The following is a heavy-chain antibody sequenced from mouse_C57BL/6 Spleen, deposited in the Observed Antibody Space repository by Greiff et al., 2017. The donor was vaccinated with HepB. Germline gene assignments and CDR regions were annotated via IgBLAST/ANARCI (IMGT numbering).Heavy chain of an antibody. D-gene: IGHD2-4*01. J-gene: IGHJ3*01. CDR1: GYTFTSYW. CDR2: IDPSDSYT. V-gene: IGHV1-50*01. Sequence: QVQLQQPGAELVKPGASVKLSCKASGYTFTSYWMQWVKQRPGQGLEWIGEIDPSDSYTNYNQKFKGKATLTVDTSSSTDYMQLSSLTSEDSAVYYCARDYEGFPFAYWGQGTLVTVSA. CDR3: ARDYEGFPFAY.